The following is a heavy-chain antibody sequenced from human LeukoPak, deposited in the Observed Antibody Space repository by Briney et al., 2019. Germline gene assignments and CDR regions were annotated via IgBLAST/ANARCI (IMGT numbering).Heavy chain of an antibody. V-gene: IGHV1-69*01. J-gene: IGHJ6*03. Sequence: SVKVSCKASGGTFSSYAISWVRQAPGQGLEWMGGIIPIFGTANYAQKFQGRVTITADESTSTAYMELSSLRSEDTAVYYCARGVGGYDYHWYYYMDVWGKGTTVTVSS. CDR2: IIPIFGTA. D-gene: IGHD5-12*01. CDR3: ARGVGGYDYHWYYYMDV. CDR1: GGTFSSYA.